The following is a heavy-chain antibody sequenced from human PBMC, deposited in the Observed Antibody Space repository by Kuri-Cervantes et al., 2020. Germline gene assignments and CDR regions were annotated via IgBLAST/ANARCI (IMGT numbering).Heavy chain of an antibody. J-gene: IGHJ4*02. D-gene: IGHD5-18*01. CDR1: GYTFTGHY. CDR2: ITPNSGAT. CDR3: ARVVVNTPTY. V-gene: IGHV1-2*02. Sequence: ASVKVSCKASGYTFTGHYMHWVRQAPGQGPEWMGWITPNSGATNYAQKIQGRVTMTGDTSISTVYMELSGLRSDDTAVYYCARVVVNTPTYWGQGTLVTVSS.